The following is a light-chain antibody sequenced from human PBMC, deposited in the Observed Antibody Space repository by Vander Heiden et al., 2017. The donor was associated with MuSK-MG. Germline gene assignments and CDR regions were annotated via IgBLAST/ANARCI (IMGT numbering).Light chain of an antibody. CDR2: EVS. J-gene: IGLJ2*01. CDR1: SSDVGGYNY. CDR3: SSYAGSNNLV. Sequence: QSALTQPPSASGSPGQSVTISCTGTSSDVGGYNYVPCYQQHPGKAPKLMIYEVSKRPSGVPDRFSGSKSGNTASLTVSGRQAEEEADYYCSSYAGSNNLVFGGGTKLTVL. V-gene: IGLV2-8*01.